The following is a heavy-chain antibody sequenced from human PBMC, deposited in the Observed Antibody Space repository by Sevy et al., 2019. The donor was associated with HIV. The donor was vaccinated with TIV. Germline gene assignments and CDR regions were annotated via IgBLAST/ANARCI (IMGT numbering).Heavy chain of an antibody. CDR3: ARYLSGYSYAF. D-gene: IGHD5-18*01. V-gene: IGHV5-51*01. CDR2: IYPADSDT. Sequence: GESLKISCKGSVYNFPTDWIAWVRQMPGKGLEWMGIIYPADSDTRYSPSFQGRVTISADKSINTAYLQWSSLEASDTAFYYCARYLSGYSYAFWGHGTLVTVSS. J-gene: IGHJ4*01. CDR1: VYNFPTDW.